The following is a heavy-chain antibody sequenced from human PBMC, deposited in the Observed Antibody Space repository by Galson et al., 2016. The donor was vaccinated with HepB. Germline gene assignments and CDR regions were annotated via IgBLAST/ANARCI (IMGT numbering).Heavy chain of an antibody. D-gene: IGHD1-1*01. CDR1: GDSVSSGSYS. CDR2: IYYRGNT. J-gene: IGHJ3*02. CDR3: ASNSLYNDDAFDI. V-gene: IGHV4-39*02. Sequence: SETLSLTCAVSGDSVSSGSYSWGWIRQPPGKGLEWIGNIYYRGNTNYDPSLKSRVTISMDTSRNHLSLKLTSVTAADTALYYCASNSLYNDDAFDIWGQGTMVAVSS.